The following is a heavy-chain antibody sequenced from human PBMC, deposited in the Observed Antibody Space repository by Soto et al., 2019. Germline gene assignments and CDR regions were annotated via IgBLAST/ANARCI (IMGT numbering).Heavy chain of an antibody. Sequence: EVQLVESGGGLVQPGGSLRLSCVASGFTFSSYWMTWVRQTPGKGLEWVADINQDGSVRFFLDSVKGRFTISRDNAKNSLYLQMNRLTAEDTAVYYCANGRSLDYWGHGTLVTVSS. V-gene: IGHV3-7*01. CDR2: INQDGSVR. J-gene: IGHJ4*01. CDR1: GFTFSSYW. CDR3: ANGRSLDY. D-gene: IGHD1-26*01.